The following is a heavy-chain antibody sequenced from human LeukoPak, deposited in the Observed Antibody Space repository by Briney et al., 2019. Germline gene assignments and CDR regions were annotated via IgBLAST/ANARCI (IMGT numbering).Heavy chain of an antibody. Sequence: GGSLRLSCAASGFTFSKAWMSWVRQATGKGLEWLGRIKSNADGGTTDYAAPVQGRITISRDDSQNTLYLQLGSLKASDTAMYYCARLVRGVFYWGQGTLVTVSS. D-gene: IGHD3-10*01. CDR3: ARLVRGVFY. CDR2: IKSNADGGTT. J-gene: IGHJ4*02. V-gene: IGHV3-15*01. CDR1: GFTFSKAW.